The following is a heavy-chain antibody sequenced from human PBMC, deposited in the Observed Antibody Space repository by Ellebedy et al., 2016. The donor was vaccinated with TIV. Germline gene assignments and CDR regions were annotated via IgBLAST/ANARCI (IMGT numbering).Heavy chain of an antibody. D-gene: IGHD6-19*01. CDR2: ISSSSSYT. Sequence: GESLKISCAAAGFTFSDYYMSWIRQAPGKGLEWVSYISSSSSYTNYADSVKGRFTISRDNAKNSLYLQMNSLRAEDTAVYYCARDLSSGWLGGKDYWGQGTLVTVSS. CDR1: GFTFSDYY. J-gene: IGHJ4*02. CDR3: ARDLSSGWLGGKDY. V-gene: IGHV3-11*06.